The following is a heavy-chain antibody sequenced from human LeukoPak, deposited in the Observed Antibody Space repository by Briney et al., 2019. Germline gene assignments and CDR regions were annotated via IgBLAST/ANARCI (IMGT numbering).Heavy chain of an antibody. CDR2: ISYDGSRE. CDR3: ARDNSLYYYGMDV. Sequence: GGSLRLSCAASGFTFSSFGMHWVRQAPGKGLEWVAVISYDGSREYYADSVKGRFTISRDNSKNTLYLQMNSLRAEDTAVYYCARDNSLYYYGMDVWGQGTTVTVSS. CDR1: GFTFSSFG. V-gene: IGHV3-30*03. D-gene: IGHD4-23*01. J-gene: IGHJ6*02.